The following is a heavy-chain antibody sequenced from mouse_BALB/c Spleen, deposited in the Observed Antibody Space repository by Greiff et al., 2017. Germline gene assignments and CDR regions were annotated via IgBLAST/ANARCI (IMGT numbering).Heavy chain of an antibody. Sequence: QVQLKESGAELARPGASVKMSCKASGYTFTSYTMHWVKQRPGQGLEWIGYINPSSGYTNYNQKFKDKATLTADKSSSTAYMQLSSLTSEDSAVYYCARDSSGYLYAMDYWGQGTSVTVSS. J-gene: IGHJ4*01. CDR2: INPSSGYT. CDR3: ARDSSGYLYAMDY. V-gene: IGHV1-4*01. D-gene: IGHD3-2*01. CDR1: GYTFTSYT.